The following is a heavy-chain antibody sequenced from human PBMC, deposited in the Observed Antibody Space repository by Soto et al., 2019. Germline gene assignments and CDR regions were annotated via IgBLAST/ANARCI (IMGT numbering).Heavy chain of an antibody. Sequence: SETLSLTCTVSGGSVSSGSFYWSWIRQPPGKGLEWIGYIHYSGTTNDNPSLKSRVIISLDTSKNQFSLELSSVTAADTAVYYCARDVPSNDAFDIWGQGTMVT. D-gene: IGHD2-2*01. CDR1: GGSVSSGSFY. J-gene: IGHJ3*02. CDR2: IHYSGTT. V-gene: IGHV4-61*01. CDR3: ARDVPSNDAFDI.